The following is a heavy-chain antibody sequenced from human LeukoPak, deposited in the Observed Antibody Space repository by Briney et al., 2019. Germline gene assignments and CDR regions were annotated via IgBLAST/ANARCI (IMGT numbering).Heavy chain of an antibody. V-gene: IGHV1-24*01. Sequence: GASVTVSCTVSGYTLTELSMHWVRQAPGKGLEWMGGFDPEDGETIYAQKFQGRVTMTEDTSTDTAYMELSSLRSEDTAVYYCATDPFTIFGVVKDYWGQGTLVTVSS. CDR1: GYTLTELS. J-gene: IGHJ4*02. CDR2: FDPEDGET. CDR3: ATDPFTIFGVVKDY. D-gene: IGHD3-3*01.